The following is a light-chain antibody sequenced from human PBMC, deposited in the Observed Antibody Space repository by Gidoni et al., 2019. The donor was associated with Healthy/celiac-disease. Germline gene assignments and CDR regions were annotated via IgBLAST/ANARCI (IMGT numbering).Light chain of an antibody. J-gene: IGKJ2*01. Sequence: AIRMTQSPSSLSASTGDRVTITCRASQGISSYLAWYQQKPGKAPKLLIYAASTLQSGVPSRFSSSGSGTDFTLTISCLQSEDFATYYCQQYYSYPRTFXQXTKLEIK. CDR2: AAS. CDR1: QGISSY. CDR3: QQYYSYPRT. V-gene: IGKV1-8*01.